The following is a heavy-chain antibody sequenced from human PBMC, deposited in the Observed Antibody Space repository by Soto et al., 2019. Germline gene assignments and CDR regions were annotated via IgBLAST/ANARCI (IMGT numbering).Heavy chain of an antibody. Sequence: PVGSLGLSCAASGFIFSDYAMHWVRQAPGKGLEWVTVISHDGGIKYYADSVEGRFTISRDDSKNTLYLQMNNLRTEDTAVYYCTKYQGSIYYYYYG. CDR3: TKYQGSIYYYYYG. V-gene: IGHV3-30*04. CDR1: GFIFSDYA. J-gene: IGHJ6*01. CDR2: ISHDGGIK.